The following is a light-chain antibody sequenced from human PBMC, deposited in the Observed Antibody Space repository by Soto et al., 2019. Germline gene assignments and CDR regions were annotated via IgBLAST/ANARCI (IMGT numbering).Light chain of an antibody. CDR2: DAS. J-gene: IGKJ4*01. V-gene: IGKV1-33*01. Sequence: DIQMTQSPSSLSASVGDRVTITCQASQDISNYLNWYQQKPGKAPKLLIYDASNLETGVPSRFSGSGSGTDFTFTISSLQPEDIATHYCQQYDNLPLTFGGGTQVEIK. CDR3: QQYDNLPLT. CDR1: QDISNY.